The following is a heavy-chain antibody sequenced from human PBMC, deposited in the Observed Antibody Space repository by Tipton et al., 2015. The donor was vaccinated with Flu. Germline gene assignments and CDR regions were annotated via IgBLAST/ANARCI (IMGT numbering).Heavy chain of an antibody. CDR3: AREEKPYGMDD. CDR1: GGSISSYY. CDR2: IYYSGST. V-gene: IGHV4-59*01. Sequence: LRLSCTVSGGSISSYYWSWIRQPPGKGLEWIGYIYYSGSTNYNPSLKSRVTISVDTSKNQSSLKLSSVTAADTAVYYCAREEKPYGMDDWGQGTTVTVSS. J-gene: IGHJ6*02.